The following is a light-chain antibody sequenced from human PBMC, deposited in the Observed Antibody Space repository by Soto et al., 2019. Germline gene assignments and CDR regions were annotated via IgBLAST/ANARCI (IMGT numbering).Light chain of an antibody. J-gene: IGKJ3*01. CDR3: QQYYSYPFT. Sequence: AIRMTRSPSSLSASTGDRVTITCRASQGISSYLAWYQQKPGKAPKLLIYAASTLQSGVPSRFSGSGSGTDFTLTISCLQSEDFATYYCQQYYSYPFTFGPGTKVHIK. V-gene: IGKV1-8*01. CDR1: QGISSY. CDR2: AAS.